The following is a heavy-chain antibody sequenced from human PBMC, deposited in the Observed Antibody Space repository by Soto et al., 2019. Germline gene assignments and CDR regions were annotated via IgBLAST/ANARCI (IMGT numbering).Heavy chain of an antibody. J-gene: IGHJ3*02. CDR1: GGSISSSSYY. V-gene: IGHV4-39*01. CDR3: ARHNAHVEWLETEKTSLGAFDI. D-gene: IGHD6-19*01. Sequence: QLQLQESGPGLVKPSETLSLTCTVSGGSISSSSYYWGWIRQPPGKGLEWIGSIYYSGSTYYNPSLKSRVTISVDTSKNQFSLKLSSVTAADTAVYYCARHNAHVEWLETEKTSLGAFDIWGQGTMVTVSS. CDR2: IYYSGST.